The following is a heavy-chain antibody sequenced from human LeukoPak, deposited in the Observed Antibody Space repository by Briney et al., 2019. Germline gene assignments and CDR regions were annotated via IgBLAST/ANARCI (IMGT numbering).Heavy chain of an antibody. J-gene: IGHJ4*02. D-gene: IGHD6-19*01. CDR1: GGSFSGYY. V-gene: IGHV4-34*01. Sequence: SETLSLTCAVYGGSFSGYYWIWIRQPPGKGLEWIGEINHSGRTNYNPSLKSRVTISGDTSMTQFSLKLSSVAAADTAVYYCARLRSLGSGPTTWGQGTQVTVSS. CDR3: ARLRSLGSGPTT. CDR2: INHSGRT.